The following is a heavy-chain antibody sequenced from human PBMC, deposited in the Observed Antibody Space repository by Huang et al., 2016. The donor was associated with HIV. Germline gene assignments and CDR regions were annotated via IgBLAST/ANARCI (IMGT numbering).Heavy chain of an antibody. Sequence: QVQLVESGGGVVQLGRSLRISCAGSGFTFSIYGMHWVRQAPGKGLEWVAGISNDGKTKDYAGSVKGRFSISRDNSKTTVYLQLNSLRVEDTAVYYCAKGGSAAAVLDFWGQGTLVTVSS. CDR1: GFTFSIYG. CDR2: ISNDGKTK. V-gene: IGHV3-30*18. D-gene: IGHD6-13*01. J-gene: IGHJ4*02. CDR3: AKGGSAAAVLDF.